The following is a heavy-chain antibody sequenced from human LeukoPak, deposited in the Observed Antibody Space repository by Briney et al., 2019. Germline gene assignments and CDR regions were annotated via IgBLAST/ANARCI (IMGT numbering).Heavy chain of an antibody. CDR1: DFTFSSYA. D-gene: IGHD3-22*01. V-gene: IGHV3-23*01. CDR3: AKDQSHYDSSGYYYY. J-gene: IGHJ4*02. Sequence: GGSLSLSCAASDFTFSSYAMSWVRQAQGKGLEWVSAISDSGGSTYYADSVKGRFTVSRDNSKNTMYLQMNSLRAEDTAVYYCAKDQSHYDSSGYYYYWGQGTLVTVSS. CDR2: ISDSGGST.